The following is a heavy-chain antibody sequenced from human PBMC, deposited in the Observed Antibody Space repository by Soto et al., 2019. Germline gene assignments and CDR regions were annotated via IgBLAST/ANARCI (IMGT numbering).Heavy chain of an antibody. CDR3: AKDALSCSGGSCYPRDY. D-gene: IGHD2-15*01. V-gene: IGHV3-30*18. CDR2: ISYDGSNK. J-gene: IGHJ4*02. Sequence: GGSLRLSCAASGFTFSSYGMHWVRQAPGKGLEWVAVISYDGSNKYYADSVKGRFTISRDNSKNTLYLQMNSLRAEDTAVYYCAKDALSCSGGSCYPRDYWGQGTLVTVSS. CDR1: GFTFSSYG.